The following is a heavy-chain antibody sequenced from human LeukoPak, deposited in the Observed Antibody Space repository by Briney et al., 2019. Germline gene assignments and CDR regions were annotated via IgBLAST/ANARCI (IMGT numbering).Heavy chain of an antibody. CDR3: ARINYNGWDFDC. V-gene: IGHV3-7*01. CDR2: VRQDGSER. Sequence: GGSLRLSCAASGFIFSNYWMSWVRQAPGKGLEWVANVRQDGSERYYVDSVRGRFTIPRDNAKNSLFLHMNSLRIEDTAVYYCARINYNGWDFDCWGQGTLVTVSS. J-gene: IGHJ4*02. CDR1: GFIFSNYW. D-gene: IGHD3-16*01.